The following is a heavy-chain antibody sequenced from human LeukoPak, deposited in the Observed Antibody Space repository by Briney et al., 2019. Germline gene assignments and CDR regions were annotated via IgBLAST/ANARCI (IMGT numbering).Heavy chain of an antibody. CDR3: AKPLSAVTSGC. CDR2: ISAIGGGT. J-gene: IGHJ1*01. D-gene: IGHD4-17*01. CDR1: GFPFSSYA. V-gene: IGHV3-23*01. Sequence: GGSLRLSCAASGFPFSSYAMNWVRQAPGKGLEWVASISAIGGGTYYADAVKGRFTISKDNSKSTLYLQMNSLRAEDTAVYYCAKPLSAVTSGCWGQGTLVTVSS.